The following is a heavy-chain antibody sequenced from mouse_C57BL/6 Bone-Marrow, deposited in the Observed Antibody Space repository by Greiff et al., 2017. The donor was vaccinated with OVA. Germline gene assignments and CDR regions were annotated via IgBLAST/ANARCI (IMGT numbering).Heavy chain of an antibody. V-gene: IGHV10-1*01. CDR3: VRHGYNAMEY. CDR2: IRSKSNNYAT. Sequence: EVQLVESGGGLVQPKGSLKLSCAASGFSFNTYAMNWVRQAPGKGLEWVARIRSKSNNYATYYADSVKDRFTISRDDSESMLYLQMNNLKTEDTAMYDGVRHGYNAMEYCGQGTAVTVAA. J-gene: IGHJ4*01. CDR1: GFSFNTYA.